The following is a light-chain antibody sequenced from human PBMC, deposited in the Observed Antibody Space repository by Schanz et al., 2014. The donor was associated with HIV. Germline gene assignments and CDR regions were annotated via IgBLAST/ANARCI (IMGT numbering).Light chain of an antibody. CDR3: CSCTNTNTWV. J-gene: IGLJ3*02. Sequence: QSVLTQPASVSGSPGQSVSISCSGSNADVGGYDYVAWYQQYPGKAPRLLIYDASKRPSGVPDRFSASKSDNTASLTISGLQAEDEGDYYCCSCTNTNTWVFGGGTKLTVL. CDR2: DAS. CDR1: NADVGGYDY. V-gene: IGLV2-14*03.